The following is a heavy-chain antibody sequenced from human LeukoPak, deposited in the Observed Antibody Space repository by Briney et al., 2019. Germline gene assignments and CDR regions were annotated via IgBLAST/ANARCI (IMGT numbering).Heavy chain of an antibody. CDR1: GGSISSYY. V-gene: IGHV4-59*01. D-gene: IGHD2-2*01. CDR3: ARAAVVPAAMSFDY. J-gene: IGHJ4*02. Sequence: PSETLSLTCTVSGGSISSYYWSWIRQPPGKGLEWIGYIYYSGSTNYNPSLKSRVTISVDTSKNQFSLKLSSVTAADTAVYYCARAAVVPAAMSFDYWGQGTLVTVSS. CDR2: IYYSGST.